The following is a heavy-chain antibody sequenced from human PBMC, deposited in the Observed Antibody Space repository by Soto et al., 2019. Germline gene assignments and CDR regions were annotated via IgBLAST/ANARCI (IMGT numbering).Heavy chain of an antibody. CDR3: AHGSGWLSDY. V-gene: IGHV2-5*02. J-gene: IGHJ4*02. D-gene: IGHD6-19*01. CDR2: IYWDDDN. Sequence: QITLKESGPTLVKPTQTLTLTCTFSGFSLSSTAVGVNWIRQPPGKALEWLALIYWDDDNQYSPSLKSRLTITKDTSQTQVVLTMTNMYPVDTATYYCAHGSGWLSDYWGQGTLVTVSS. CDR1: GFSLSSTAVG.